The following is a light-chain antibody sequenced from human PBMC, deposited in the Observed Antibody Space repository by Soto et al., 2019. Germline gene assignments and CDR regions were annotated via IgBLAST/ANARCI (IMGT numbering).Light chain of an antibody. CDR3: QQYGSSRP. V-gene: IGKV3-20*01. J-gene: IGKJ1*01. Sequence: EIVVAQSPGTLSLSPGERATLSCRASQSVSSSYLAWYQQKPGQAPRRLVYGASSRATGIPDRFSGSGSGTDFTLTISRLEPEDFAVYYCQQYGSSRPFGQGTKVDI. CDR1: QSVSSSY. CDR2: GAS.